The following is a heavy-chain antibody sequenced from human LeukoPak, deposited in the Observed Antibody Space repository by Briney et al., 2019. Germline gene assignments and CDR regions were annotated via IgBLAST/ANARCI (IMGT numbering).Heavy chain of an antibody. CDR1: GFTFSSYG. CDR2: IWYDGSNK. Sequence: GGSLRLSCAASGFTFSSYGMHWVRQAPGKGLEGGAVIWYDGSNKYYADSVKGRFTISRDNSKNTLYLQMNSLRAEDTAVYYCAKDRGKQQLVQFSMDVWGKGTTVTVSS. V-gene: IGHV3-33*06. CDR3: AKDRGKQQLVQFSMDV. J-gene: IGHJ6*03. D-gene: IGHD6-13*01.